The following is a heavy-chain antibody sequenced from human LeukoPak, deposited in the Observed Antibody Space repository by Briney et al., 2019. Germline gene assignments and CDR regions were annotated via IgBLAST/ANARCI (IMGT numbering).Heavy chain of an antibody. J-gene: IGHJ3*02. CDR3: ATAPISGDAFDI. CDR1: GYTLTELS. CDR2: FDPEDGET. Sequence: VTVSCKVSGYTLTELSMHWVRQAPGKGLEWMGGFDPEDGETIYAQKFQGRVTMTEDTSTDTAYMELSSLRSEDTAVYYCATAPISGDAFDIWGQGTMVTVSS. V-gene: IGHV1-24*01. D-gene: IGHD1-14*01.